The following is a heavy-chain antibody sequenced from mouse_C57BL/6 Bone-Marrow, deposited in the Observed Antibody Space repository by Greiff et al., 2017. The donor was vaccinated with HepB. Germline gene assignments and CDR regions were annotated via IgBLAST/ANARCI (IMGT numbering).Heavy chain of an antibody. CDR1: GYAFSSSW. D-gene: IGHD1-1*01. CDR3: AEDYYGSSPWFAY. J-gene: IGHJ3*01. Sequence: QVQLQQSGPELVKPGASVKISCKASGYAFSSSWMNWVKQRPGKGLEWIGRIYPGDGDTNYNGKFKGKATLTADKSSSTAYIQLSSLTSEDSAVYFCAEDYYGSSPWFAYWGQGTLVTVSA. V-gene: IGHV1-82*01. CDR2: IYPGDGDT.